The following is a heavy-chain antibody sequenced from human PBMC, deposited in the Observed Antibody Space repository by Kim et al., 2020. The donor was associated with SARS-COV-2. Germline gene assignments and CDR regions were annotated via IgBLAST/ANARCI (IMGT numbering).Heavy chain of an antibody. CDR3: AKLYRLVVTFGWFDP. CDR1: GFTFSSYA. V-gene: IGHV3-23*01. Sequence: GGSLRLSCAASGFTFSSYAMSWVRQAPGKGLEWVSAISGSGGSTYYADSVKGRFTISRDNSKNTLYLQMNSLRAEDTAVYYCAKLYRLVVTFGWFDPWGQGTLVTVSS. J-gene: IGHJ5*02. CDR2: ISGSGGST. D-gene: IGHD2-21*02.